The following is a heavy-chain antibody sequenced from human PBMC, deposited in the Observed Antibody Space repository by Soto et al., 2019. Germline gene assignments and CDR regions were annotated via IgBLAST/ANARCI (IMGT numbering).Heavy chain of an antibody. D-gene: IGHD3-3*01. J-gene: IGHJ5*02. CDR3: ARDPHEYWTSYWFDP. Sequence: ASVKVSCKASDYNLNIYGINWVRQAPGQGLELMGWISAYDGKTTYAEKFQGRVTITTDASTSTAYMELRSLRADDTAVYYCARDPHEYWTSYWFDPWGQGTLVTVSS. V-gene: IGHV1-18*01. CDR2: ISAYDGKT. CDR1: DYNLNIYG.